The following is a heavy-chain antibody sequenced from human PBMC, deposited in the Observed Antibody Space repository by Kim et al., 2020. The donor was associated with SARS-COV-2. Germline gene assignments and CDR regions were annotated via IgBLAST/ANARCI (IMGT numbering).Heavy chain of an antibody. J-gene: IGHJ6*02. D-gene: IGHD3-10*01. CDR3: ARDYKWFGELLGYYYGMDV. Sequence: GGSLRLSCAASGFTFSSYAMHWVRQAPGKGLEWVAVISYDGSNKYYADSVKGRFTISRDNSKNTLYLQMNSLRAEDTAVYYCARDYKWFGELLGYYYGMDVWGQGTTVTVSS. CDR1: GFTFSSYA. CDR2: ISYDGSNK. V-gene: IGHV3-30*04.